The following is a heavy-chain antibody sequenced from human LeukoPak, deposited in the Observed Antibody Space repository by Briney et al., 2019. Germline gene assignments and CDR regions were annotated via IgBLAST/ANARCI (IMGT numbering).Heavy chain of an antibody. J-gene: IGHJ4*02. V-gene: IGHV1-18*01. CDR2: ISAYNGNT. Sequence: SVKVSCKASGYTFTSYGISWVRQAPGQGLEWMGWISAYNGNTNYAQKLQGRVTTTTDTSTSTAYMELRSLRSDDTAVYYCARLTTYYDFWSGYGVFDYWGQGTLVTVSS. CDR1: GYTFTSYG. CDR3: ARLTTYYDFWSGYGVFDY. D-gene: IGHD3-3*01.